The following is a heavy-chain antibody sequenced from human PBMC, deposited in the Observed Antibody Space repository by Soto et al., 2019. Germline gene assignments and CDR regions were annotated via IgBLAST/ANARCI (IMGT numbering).Heavy chain of an antibody. CDR1: GFTFSSYA. Sequence: PGGSLRLSCAASGFTFSSYAMSWVRQAPGKGLEWVSGISGSGDSTYYADSVKGRFTISRDNSKNTLYLQMNSLRAEDTAVYYCAKGVPGIAEAGTGYFQHWGQGTLVTVSS. CDR2: ISGSGDST. CDR3: AKGVPGIAEAGTGYFQH. D-gene: IGHD6-19*01. V-gene: IGHV3-23*01. J-gene: IGHJ1*01.